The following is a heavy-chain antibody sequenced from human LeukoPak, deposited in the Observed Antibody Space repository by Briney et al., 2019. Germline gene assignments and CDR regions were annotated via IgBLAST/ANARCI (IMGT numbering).Heavy chain of an antibody. D-gene: IGHD2-21*02. CDR1: GFTFSTYA. CDR2: ISGSGGST. CDR3: AKQESGGDFYLDY. Sequence: GGSLRLSCAASGFTFSTYAMSWVCQAPGKGLEWVSGISGSGGSTYYADSVKGRFTISRDNSMNTLFLQMNSLRAEDTAVYYCAKQESGGDFYLDYWGQGTLVTVSS. J-gene: IGHJ4*02. V-gene: IGHV3-23*01.